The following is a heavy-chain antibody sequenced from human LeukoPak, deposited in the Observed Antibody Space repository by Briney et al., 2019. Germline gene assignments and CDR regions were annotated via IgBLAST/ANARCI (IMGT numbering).Heavy chain of an antibody. V-gene: IGHV1-8*03. D-gene: IGHD1-7*01. Sequence: ASVKVSCKAPGYTFTSYDINWVRQATGQGLEWMGWMNPNSGNTGYAQKFQGRVTITRNTSISTAYMELSSLRSEDTAVYYCATYNWNSDAFDIWGQGTMVTVSS. CDR2: MNPNSGNT. J-gene: IGHJ3*02. CDR3: ATYNWNSDAFDI. CDR1: GYTFTSYD.